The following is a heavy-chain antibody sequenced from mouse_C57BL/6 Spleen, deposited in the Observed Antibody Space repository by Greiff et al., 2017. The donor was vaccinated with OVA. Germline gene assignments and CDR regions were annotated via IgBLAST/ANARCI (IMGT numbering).Heavy chain of an antibody. V-gene: IGHV5-9-1*02. CDR2: ISSGGDYI. J-gene: IGHJ2*01. D-gene: IGHD2-2*01. CDR3: TRETMVKYFDY. Sequence: EVKLQESGEGLVKPGGSLKLSCAASGFTFSSYAMSWVRQTPEKRLEWVAYISSGGDYIYYADTVKGRFTISRDNARNTLYLQMSSLKSEDTAMYYCTRETMVKYFDYWGQGTTLTVSS. CDR1: GFTFSSYA.